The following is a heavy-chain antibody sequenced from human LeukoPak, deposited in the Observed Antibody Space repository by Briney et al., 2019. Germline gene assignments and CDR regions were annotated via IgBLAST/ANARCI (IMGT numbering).Heavy chain of an antibody. D-gene: IGHD6-13*01. Sequence: PGGSLRLSCAASGFTFSSYAMSWVRQAPGKGLEWVSAISGSGGSTYYADSVKGRFTISRDNSKNTLYLQMNSLRAEDTAVYYSANWALRSWIFDYWGQGTLVTVSS. CDR3: ANWALRSWIFDY. V-gene: IGHV3-23*01. CDR1: GFTFSSYA. J-gene: IGHJ4*02. CDR2: ISGSGGST.